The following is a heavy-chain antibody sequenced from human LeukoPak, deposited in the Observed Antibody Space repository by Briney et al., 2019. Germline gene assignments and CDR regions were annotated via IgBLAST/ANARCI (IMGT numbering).Heavy chain of an antibody. D-gene: IGHD1-26*01. CDR3: AKAGRFYHFDY. CDR1: GFTFSSYE. V-gene: IGHV3-48*03. J-gene: IGHJ4*02. CDR2: ISSSGSTI. Sequence: GGSLRLSCAASGFTFSSYEMNWVRQAPGKGLEWVSYISSSGSTIYYADSVKGRFTISRDNAKNALYLQMNSLRAEDTAVYYCAKAGRFYHFDYWGQGTLVTVSS.